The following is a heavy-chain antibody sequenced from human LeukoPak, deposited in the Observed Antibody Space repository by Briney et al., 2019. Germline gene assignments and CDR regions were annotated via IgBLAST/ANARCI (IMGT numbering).Heavy chain of an antibody. V-gene: IGHV3-74*01. CDR3: ASLRWYSGSFDAFDI. CDR1: GFTFTTFW. D-gene: IGHD1-26*01. Sequence: GGSLRLSCATSGFTFTTFWMHWVRQAPGKGLVWVSRISNDGSSTNYADSVKGRFTISRDNAKNSLYLQMNSLRAEDTAVYYCASLRWYSGSFDAFDIWGQGTMVTVSS. J-gene: IGHJ3*02. CDR2: ISNDGSST.